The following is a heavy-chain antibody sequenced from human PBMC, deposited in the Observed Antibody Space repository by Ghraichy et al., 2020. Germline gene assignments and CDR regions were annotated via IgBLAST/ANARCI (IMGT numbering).Heavy chain of an antibody. CDR1: GFTFSSYA. D-gene: IGHD6-13*01. V-gene: IGHV3-30*04. CDR2: ISYDGSNK. J-gene: IGHJ6*02. Sequence: GESLNISCAASGFTFSSYAMHWVRQAPGKGLEWVTVISYDGSNKYYADSVKGRFTISRDNSKNTLYLQMNSLRAEDTAVYYCARDLSSSWYSLDLYYYYGMDVWGQGTTVTVSS. CDR3: ARDLSSSWYSLDLYYYYGMDV.